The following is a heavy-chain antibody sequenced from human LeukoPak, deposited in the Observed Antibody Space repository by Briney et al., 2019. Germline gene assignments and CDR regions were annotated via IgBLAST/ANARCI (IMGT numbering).Heavy chain of an antibody. Sequence: GSLRLSCAASGFTVSSNYMSWVRQAPGRGLEWVSVVYSGGSTYYADSVKGRFTISRDNSKNTLFLQMNSLRAGDTAVYYCARGTVTMVDYWGQGTLVTVSS. D-gene: IGHD3-10*01. V-gene: IGHV3-66*01. J-gene: IGHJ4*02. CDR1: GFTVSSNY. CDR2: VYSGGST. CDR3: ARGTVTMVDY.